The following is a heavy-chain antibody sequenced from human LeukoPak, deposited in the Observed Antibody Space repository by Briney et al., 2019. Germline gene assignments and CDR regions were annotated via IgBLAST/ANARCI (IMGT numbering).Heavy chain of an antibody. V-gene: IGHV1-24*01. J-gene: IGHJ3*02. CDR3: ATNLYYDILTGHYGARGWAFDI. D-gene: IGHD3-9*01. CDR2: FDPEDGET. Sequence: ASVKVSCKVSGYTLTELSMHWVRQAPGKGLEWMGGFDPEDGETIYAQKFQGRVTMTEDTSTDTAYMELSSLRSEDTAVYYCATNLYYDILTGHYGARGWAFDIWGQGTMVTVSS. CDR1: GYTLTELS.